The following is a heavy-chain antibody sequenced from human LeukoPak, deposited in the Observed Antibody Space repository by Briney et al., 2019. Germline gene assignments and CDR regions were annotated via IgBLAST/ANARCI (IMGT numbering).Heavy chain of an antibody. D-gene: IGHD6-13*01. CDR1: GYIFTGYY. CDR3: ARGNVAAAGIFYYYYGMDV. V-gene: IGHV1-2*04. CDR2: INPDSGGT. Sequence: ASVKVSCKASGYIFTGYYMHWVRQAPGQGLEWMGWINPDSGGTNYAQKFQGWVTMTRDTSISTAYMELSRLRSDDTAVYYCARGNVAAAGIFYYYYGMDVWGKGTTVTVSS. J-gene: IGHJ6*04.